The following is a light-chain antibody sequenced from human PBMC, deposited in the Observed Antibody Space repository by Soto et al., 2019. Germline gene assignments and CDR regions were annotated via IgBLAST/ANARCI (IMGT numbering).Light chain of an antibody. CDR1: TGAVTSGYY. J-gene: IGLJ1*01. Sequence: QAVVTQEHSLTVSPGGTVTLTCASSTGAVTSGYYPNWFQQKPGQAPRPLIYSTSNKHSWTPARFSGSLLGGKAALTLSGVQPEDEAEYYCLLYYGGAYVFGTGTKLTVL. CDR3: LLYYGGAYV. V-gene: IGLV7-43*01. CDR2: STS.